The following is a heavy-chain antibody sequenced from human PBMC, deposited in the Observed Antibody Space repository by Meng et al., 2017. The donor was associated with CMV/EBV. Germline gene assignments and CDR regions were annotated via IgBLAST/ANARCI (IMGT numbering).Heavy chain of an antibody. CDR1: GYTFTGYY. CDR2: INPIFGTA. D-gene: IGHD2-2*01. V-gene: IGHV1-69*05. J-gene: IGHJ4*02. Sequence: SVKVSCKASGYTFTGYYMHWVRQAPGQGLEWMGWINPIFGTANYAQKFQGRVTITTDESTSTAYMELSSLRSEDTAVYYCARESGGYCSSTSCPIDYWGQGTLVTVSS. CDR3: ARESGGYCSSTSCPIDY.